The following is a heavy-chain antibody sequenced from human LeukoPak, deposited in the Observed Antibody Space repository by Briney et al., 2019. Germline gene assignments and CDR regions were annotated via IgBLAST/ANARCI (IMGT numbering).Heavy chain of an antibody. CDR2: ISYDGSNK. V-gene: IGHV3-30-3*01. D-gene: IGHD3-3*01. CDR1: GFTFNSYA. CDR3: ARDGGYDFWSGYSAY. J-gene: IGHJ4*02. Sequence: GGSLRLSCAASGFTFNSYAMHWVRQAPGKGLEWVAVISYDGSNKYYADSVKGRFTISRDNSKNTLYLQMNSLRAEDTAVYYCARDGGYDFWSGYSAYWGQGTLVTVSS.